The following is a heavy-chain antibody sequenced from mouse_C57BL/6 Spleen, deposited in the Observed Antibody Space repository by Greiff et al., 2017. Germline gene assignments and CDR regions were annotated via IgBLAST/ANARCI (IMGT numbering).Heavy chain of an antibody. CDR1: GFTFSDAW. CDR2: IRNKANNHAT. D-gene: IGHD1-1*01. J-gene: IGHJ1*03. V-gene: IGHV6-6*01. CDR3: TSGITTVVEFDV. Sequence: EVKLVESGGGLVQPGGSMKLSCAASGFTFSDAWMDWVRQSPEKGLEWVAEIRNKANNHATYYAESVKGRFTISRDDSKSSVYLQMNSLRAEDTGIYYCTSGITTVVEFDVWGTGTTVTVSS.